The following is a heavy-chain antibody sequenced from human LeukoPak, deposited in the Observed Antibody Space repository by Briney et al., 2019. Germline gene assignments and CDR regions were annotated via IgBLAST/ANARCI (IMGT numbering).Heavy chain of an antibody. CDR1: GGSISSSSYY. V-gene: IGHV4-39*07. Sequence: SETLSLTCTVSGGSISSSSYYWDWIRQPPGKGLEWIGSICYSGSTYYNPSLKSRVTISLDTSKNQFSLKLSSVTAADTAVYYCARMRSGYSASRNEIGDYWGQGTLVTVSS. J-gene: IGHJ4*02. D-gene: IGHD6-13*01. CDR3: ARMRSGYSASRNEIGDY. CDR2: ICYSGST.